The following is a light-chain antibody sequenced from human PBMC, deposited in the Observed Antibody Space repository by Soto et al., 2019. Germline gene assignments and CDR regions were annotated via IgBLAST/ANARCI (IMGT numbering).Light chain of an antibody. J-gene: IGLJ2*01. Sequence: QSALTQPPSASGTPGQRVTIPCSGSGSSIGTNTVNWYRQLPGTAPKLLIYGNNQRPSGVPDRFSGSKSGTSASLAISGLQSEDEAEYYCAAWDGSLNNVLFGGGTKVTV. V-gene: IGLV1-44*01. CDR2: GNN. CDR1: GSSIGTNT. CDR3: AAWDGSLNNVL.